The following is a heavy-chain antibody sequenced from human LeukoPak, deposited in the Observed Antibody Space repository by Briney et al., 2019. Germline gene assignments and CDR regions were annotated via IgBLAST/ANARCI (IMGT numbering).Heavy chain of an antibody. D-gene: IGHD5-18*01. J-gene: IGHJ3*02. Sequence: GGSLRLSCTVSGFTVSSNSMSWVRQAPGKGLEWVSFIYSDNTHYSDSVKGRFTISRDNSKNTLYLQMNSLRAEDTAVYYCAKDLLMLSQLWYDAFDIWGQGTMVTVSS. V-gene: IGHV3-53*01. CDR2: IYSDNT. CDR1: GFTVSSNS. CDR3: AKDLLMLSQLWYDAFDI.